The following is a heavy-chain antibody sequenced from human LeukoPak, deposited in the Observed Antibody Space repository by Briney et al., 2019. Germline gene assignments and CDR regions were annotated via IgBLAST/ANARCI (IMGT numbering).Heavy chain of an antibody. CDR2: IYSGGST. V-gene: IGHV3-53*01. D-gene: IGHD4-17*01. Sequence: GGSLRLSCAASGFTVSSNYMSWVRQAPGKGLEWVSVIYSGGSTYYADSAKGRFTISRDNSKNTLYLQMNSLRAEDTAVYYCARDGSDYGDYDAFDIWGQGTMVTVSS. CDR3: ARDGSDYGDYDAFDI. J-gene: IGHJ3*02. CDR1: GFTVSSNY.